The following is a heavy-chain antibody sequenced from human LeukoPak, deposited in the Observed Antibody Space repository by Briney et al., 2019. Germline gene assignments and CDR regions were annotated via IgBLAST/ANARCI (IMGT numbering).Heavy chain of an antibody. CDR3: ARGVVVAATPGLPNNWFDP. V-gene: IGHV1-69*05. Sequence: SVKVSCKASGGTFSSYAISWARQAPGQGLEWMGRIIPIFGTANYAQKFQGRVTITTDESTSTAYMELSSLRSEDTAVYYCARGVVVAATPGLPNNWFDPWGQGTLVTVSS. D-gene: IGHD2-15*01. J-gene: IGHJ5*02. CDR2: IIPIFGTA. CDR1: GGTFSSYA.